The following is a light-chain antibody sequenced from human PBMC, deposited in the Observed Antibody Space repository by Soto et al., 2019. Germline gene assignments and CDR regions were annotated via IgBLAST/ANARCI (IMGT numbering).Light chain of an antibody. V-gene: IGKV3-20*01. CDR3: QRYYISPFP. Sequence: EIVLTQSPGTLSLSPGERDTLSCRASQSVSSTYLAWYQQNPGQAPRLLIYGASSRATGIPDRFSGSGSGTDFTLTISRLEPEAFAVYYSQRYYISPFPCGQGTKMEIK. J-gene: IGKJ2*01. CDR2: GAS. CDR1: QSVSSTY.